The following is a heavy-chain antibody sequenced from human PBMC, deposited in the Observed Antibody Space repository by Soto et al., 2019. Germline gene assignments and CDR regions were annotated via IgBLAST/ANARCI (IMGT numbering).Heavy chain of an antibody. CDR2: ISTDNGDT. CDR1: GYTFTIFK. CDR3: ARGENWFDS. J-gene: IGHJ5*01. Sequence: QVQLVQSGAEVRKPGASVKVSCKASGYTFTIFKITWVRQAPGQGLEWMGWISTDNGDTNSAQSLQGRVTMTTDTSTTTAFMELRSLTSDDTAVYFCARGENWFDSWGQGTLVTVSS. V-gene: IGHV1-18*01. D-gene: IGHD1-26*01.